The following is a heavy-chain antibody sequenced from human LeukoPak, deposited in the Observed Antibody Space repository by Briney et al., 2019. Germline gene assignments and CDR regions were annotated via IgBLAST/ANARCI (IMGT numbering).Heavy chain of an antibody. CDR1: GFTFSSYG. J-gene: IGHJ4*02. D-gene: IGHD2-15*01. CDR2: ISYDGSNK. V-gene: IGHV3-30*18. Sequence: PGGSLRLSCAASGFTFSSYGMHWVRQAPGKGLEWVAVISYDGSNKYYADSVKGRFTISGDNSKNTLYLQMNSLRAEDTAVYYCAKDLRRYCSGGSCYIDYWGQGTLVTVSS. CDR3: AKDLRRYCSGGSCYIDY.